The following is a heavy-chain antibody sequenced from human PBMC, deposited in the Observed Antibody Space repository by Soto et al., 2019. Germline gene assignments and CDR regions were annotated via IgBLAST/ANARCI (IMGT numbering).Heavy chain of an antibody. CDR1: GFTFSSYG. J-gene: IGHJ4*02. CDR2: IWYDGSNK. V-gene: IGHV3-33*01. CDR3: ARGEDVVVPAAIQFDY. Sequence: GGSLRLSFAASGFTFSSYGMHWVRQAPGKGLEWVAVIWYDGSNKYYADSVKGRFTISRDNSKNTLYLQMNSLRAEDTAVYYCARGEDVVVPAAIQFDYWGQGTLVTVSS. D-gene: IGHD2-2*02.